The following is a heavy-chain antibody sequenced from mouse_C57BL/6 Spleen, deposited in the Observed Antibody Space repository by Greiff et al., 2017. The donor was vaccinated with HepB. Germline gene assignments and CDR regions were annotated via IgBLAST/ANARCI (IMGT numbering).Heavy chain of an antibody. J-gene: IGHJ1*03. V-gene: IGHV5-2*01. CDR1: EYEFPSHD. D-gene: IGHD1-3*01. Sequence: EVQGVESGGGLVQPGESLKLSCESNEYEFPSHDMSWVRKTPEKRLELVAAINSDGGSTYYPDTMERRVIISRDNTKKTLYLQMSSLRSEDTALYYCAAGYKGYWYFDVWGTGTTVTVSS. CDR3: AAGYKGYWYFDV. CDR2: INSDGGST.